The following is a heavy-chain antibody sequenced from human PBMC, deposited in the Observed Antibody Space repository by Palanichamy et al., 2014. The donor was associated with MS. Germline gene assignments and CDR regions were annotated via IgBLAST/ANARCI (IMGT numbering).Heavy chain of an antibody. Sequence: QVQLVESGGGVVQPGRSLRLSCAASGFTFSSYGMHWVRQAPGKGLEWVAVIWYDGSNKYIADSVKGRFTISRDNSKNTLYLQMNSLRAEDTAVYYCASLVTGYYNPDGMDVWGQGTTVTDSS. V-gene: IGHV3-33*01. J-gene: IGHJ6*02. CDR1: GFTFSSYG. CDR3: ASLVTGYYNPDGMDV. D-gene: IGHD3-9*01. CDR2: IWYDGSNK.